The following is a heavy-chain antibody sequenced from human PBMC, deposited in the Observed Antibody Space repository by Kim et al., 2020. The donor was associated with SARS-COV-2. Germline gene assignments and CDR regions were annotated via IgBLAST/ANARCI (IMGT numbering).Heavy chain of an antibody. CDR3: TTDGGSYHPAYYYGMDV. CDR2: IKSKTDGGTT. J-gene: IGHJ6*02. CDR1: GFTFSNAW. D-gene: IGHD1-26*01. V-gene: IGHV3-15*01. Sequence: GGSLRLSCAASGFTFSNAWMSWVRQAPGKGLEWVGRIKSKTDGGTTDYAAPVKGRFTISRDDSKNTLYLQMNSLKTEDTAVYYCTTDGGSYHPAYYYGMDVWGQGTTVTVSS.